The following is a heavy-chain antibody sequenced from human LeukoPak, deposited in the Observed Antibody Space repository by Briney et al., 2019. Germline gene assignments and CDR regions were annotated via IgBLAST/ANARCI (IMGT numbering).Heavy chain of an antibody. CDR1: GGSISSGGYY. V-gene: IGHV4-31*03. CDR3: ERASPRTPYYYGSGSYYHDY. J-gene: IGHJ4*02. CDR2: IYYSGST. Sequence: SVTLSLTCTVSGGSISSGGYYWSWIRQHPGKGLEWIGYIYYSGSTYYNPSLKSRVTISVDTSKNQFSLKLSSVTAADTAVYYCERASPRTPYYYGSGSYYHDYWGQGTLVTVSS. D-gene: IGHD3-10*01.